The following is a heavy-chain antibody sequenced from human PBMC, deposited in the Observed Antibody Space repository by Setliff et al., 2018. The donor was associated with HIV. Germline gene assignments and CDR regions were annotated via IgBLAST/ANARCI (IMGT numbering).Heavy chain of an antibody. D-gene: IGHD1-26*01. Sequence: PSETLSLTCTVSGGSISGYYWSWIRQPAGKGLEWIGHIYTSGKTHYSPSLKSRITISADTSKNQLSLNLSSVTAADTAVYYCARAAYSGTYLWEPATDLWGRGTLVTV. J-gene: IGHJ2*01. CDR3: ARAAYSGTYLWEPATDL. CDR1: GGSISGYY. CDR2: IYTSGKT. V-gene: IGHV4-4*07.